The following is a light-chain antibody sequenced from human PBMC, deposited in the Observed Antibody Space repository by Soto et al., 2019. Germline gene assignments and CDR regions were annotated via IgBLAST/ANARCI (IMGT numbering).Light chain of an antibody. Sequence: VLTQSPSTLSLSPGERATLSCRASQSIGTSLAWYQQKPGQAPRLLIYGTSNRATGIPDRISGSRSGTEFTLTISSLQSEDFGVYYCQQFDDWPTFGQGTKVDIK. CDR1: QSIGTS. CDR2: GTS. V-gene: IGKV3-15*01. J-gene: IGKJ1*01. CDR3: QQFDDWPT.